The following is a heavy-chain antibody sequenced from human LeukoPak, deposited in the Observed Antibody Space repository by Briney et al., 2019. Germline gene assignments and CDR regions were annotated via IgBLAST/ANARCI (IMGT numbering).Heavy chain of an antibody. CDR1: GGSISSSSYY. V-gene: IGHV4-39*07. Sequence: SETLSLTCTVSGGSISSSSYYWGWIRQPPGKGLEWIGSIYYSGSTYYNPSLKSRVTISVDTSKNQFSLKLSSVTAADTAVYYCARADGTFDPWGQGTLVTVSS. CDR2: IYYSGST. CDR3: ARADGTFDP. D-gene: IGHD1-1*01. J-gene: IGHJ5*02.